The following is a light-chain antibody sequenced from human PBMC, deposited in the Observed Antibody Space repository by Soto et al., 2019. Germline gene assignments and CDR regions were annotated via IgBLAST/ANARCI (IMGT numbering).Light chain of an antibody. CDR2: DAS. CDR1: QYINTR. Sequence: EIVLTQSPGTLSLSPGDRVTLSCRASQYINTRLAWYQQKPGQAPRLLIYDASNRATGIPARFSGSGSGTDFTLTISSLEPEDFAVYYCQQRSNWPPITFGQGTRLEIK. V-gene: IGKV3-11*01. CDR3: QQRSNWPPIT. J-gene: IGKJ5*01.